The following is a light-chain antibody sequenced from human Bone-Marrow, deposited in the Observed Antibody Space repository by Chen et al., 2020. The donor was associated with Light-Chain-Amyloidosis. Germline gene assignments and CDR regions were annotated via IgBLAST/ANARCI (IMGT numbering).Light chain of an antibody. Sequence: SYELTQQPSVSVSAGQTPRITCSGDDLPTKYAYWYQQKPGQAPVLVIHRDTERPSGISERFSGSSSGTTATLTISGVQAEDEADYHCQSADSSGTYEVIFGGGTKLTVL. CDR3: QSADSSGTYEVI. CDR1: DLPTKY. J-gene: IGLJ2*01. CDR2: RDT. V-gene: IGLV3-25*03.